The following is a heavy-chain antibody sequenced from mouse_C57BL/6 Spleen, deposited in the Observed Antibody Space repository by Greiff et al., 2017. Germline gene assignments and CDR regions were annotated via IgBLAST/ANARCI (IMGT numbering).Heavy chain of an antibody. Sequence: VKLVESGPGLVQPSQRLSITCTVSGFSLTSYGVHWVRQSPGKGLEWLGVIWSGGSTDYNAAFISRLSISKDNSKSQVFFKMNSLQADDTAIYYCARNPGYYFYFDYWGQGTTLTVSS. D-gene: IGHD2-3*01. CDR2: IWSGGST. CDR3: ARNPGYYFYFDY. J-gene: IGHJ2*01. CDR1: GFSLTSYG. V-gene: IGHV2-2*01.